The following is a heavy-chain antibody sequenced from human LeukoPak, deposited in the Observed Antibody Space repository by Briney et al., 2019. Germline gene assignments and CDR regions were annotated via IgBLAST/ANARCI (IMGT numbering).Heavy chain of an antibody. J-gene: IGHJ4*02. CDR3: ARVETIGYQFDY. V-gene: IGHV4-38-2*02. Sequence: SETLSLTCSVSGYSISSGYHWGWIRQPPGKGLEWIGSIFHGVTTYYNPSLKSRVSISIDTSKNQLSLKVRSVTAADTAVYYCARVETIGYQFDYWGQGTLVTVSS. CDR2: IFHGVTT. CDR1: GYSISSGYH. D-gene: IGHD2-2*01.